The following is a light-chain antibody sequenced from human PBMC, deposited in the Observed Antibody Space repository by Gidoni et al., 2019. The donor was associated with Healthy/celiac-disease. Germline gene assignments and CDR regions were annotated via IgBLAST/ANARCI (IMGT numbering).Light chain of an antibody. V-gene: IGKV1-13*02. Sequence: AIQLTQSPSSLSASVGDRVTITCRASQGISSALAWYQQKPGKAPKLLIYDASSLESGAPARFSGSGSGTDFTLTISILQTEDFATYYCQQFNSYPPFTFGPGTKVDIK. CDR2: DAS. J-gene: IGKJ3*01. CDR3: QQFNSYPPFT. CDR1: QGISSA.